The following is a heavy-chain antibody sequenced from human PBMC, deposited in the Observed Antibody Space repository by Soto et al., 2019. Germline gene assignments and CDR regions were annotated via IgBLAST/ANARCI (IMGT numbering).Heavy chain of an antibody. D-gene: IGHD3-3*01. V-gene: IGHV4-59*01. CDR2: IYYSGST. CDR3: ARDIRETIFGGGWFDP. CDR1: GGSISSYY. Sequence: SETLSLTCTVSGGSISSYYWSWIRQPPGKGLEWIGYIYYSGSTNYNPSLKSRVTISVDTSKNQFSLKLSSVTAADTAVYYCARDIRETIFGGGWFDPWGQGTLVTVSA. J-gene: IGHJ5*02.